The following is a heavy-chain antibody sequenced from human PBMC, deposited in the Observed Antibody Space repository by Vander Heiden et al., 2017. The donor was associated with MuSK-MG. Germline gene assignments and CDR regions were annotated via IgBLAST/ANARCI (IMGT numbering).Heavy chain of an antibody. CDR1: GGSISSSSSY. J-gene: IGHJ3*02. D-gene: IGHD3-16*01. Sequence: QLQLQESGPGLVKPSETLSLTCTVPGGSISSSSSYWGWIRQPPGKGLEWIGSIYYSGRTYYNPALKSRVTISVDTSKNQLSLKLRSVTAAETAVYYFATTSGSYVWVAFDIWGQGTMVTVYS. CDR3: ATTSGSYVWVAFDI. CDR2: IYYSGRT. V-gene: IGHV4-39*01.